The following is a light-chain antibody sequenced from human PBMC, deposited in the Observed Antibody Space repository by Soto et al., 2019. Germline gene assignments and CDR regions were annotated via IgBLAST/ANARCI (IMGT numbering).Light chain of an antibody. CDR1: QGIGSN. V-gene: IGKV1-9*01. CDR3: KQSNSYPPT. J-gene: IGKJ4*01. Sequence: IQLTQSPSSLSASGGDRVTITCRASQGIGSNLAWYLQKPGEAPKLLVYGASTLQGGVPSRFSGSGSGTLFTLTITSMQPEDFATYFCKQSNSYPPTFGGGTKVEIK. CDR2: GAS.